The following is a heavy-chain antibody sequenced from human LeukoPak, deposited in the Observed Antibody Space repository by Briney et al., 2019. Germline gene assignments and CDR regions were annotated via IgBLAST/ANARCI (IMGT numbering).Heavy chain of an antibody. CDR2: IGYEGVHK. CDR1: GFTFNNSG. V-gene: IGHV3-30*02. J-gene: IGHJ4*02. CDR3: AKDLHGGYSSDY. Sequence: GGSLRLSCAASGFTFNNSGMHWVRQAPGKGLEWVSFIGYEGVHKYYADSVKVRFTISKDNSKATLYLQMNSLRPEDTAVYYCAKDLHGGYSSDYWGQGTLVTVFS. D-gene: IGHD4-23*01.